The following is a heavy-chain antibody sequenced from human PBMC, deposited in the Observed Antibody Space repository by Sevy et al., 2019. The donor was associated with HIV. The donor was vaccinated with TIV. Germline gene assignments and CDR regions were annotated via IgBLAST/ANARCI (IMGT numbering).Heavy chain of an antibody. V-gene: IGHV3-30-3*01. J-gene: IGHJ1*01. D-gene: IGHD1-1*01. CDR2: ISYDGSNE. Sequence: GGSLRLSCAASGFTFSSFFMHWVRQAPGKGLEWVATISYDGSNEHYADSVKGRFTISRDNSENALYLQMNSLRAEDTAVYYCALERLSSNVAEYFQNWGQGTLVTVSS. CDR3: ALERLSSNVAEYFQN. CDR1: GFTFSSFF.